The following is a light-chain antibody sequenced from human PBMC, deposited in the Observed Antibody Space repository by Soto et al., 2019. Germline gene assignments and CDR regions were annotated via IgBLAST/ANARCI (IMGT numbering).Light chain of an antibody. J-gene: IGKJ1*01. Sequence: EIVLTQSPGTLSLSPGERATLSCRASQSVSSNLAWYQQKPGQAPRLLIYGASSRATGIPDRFSGSGSGTDFTLTISRLEPEDVAVYYCKQYGSSPTFGQGTKGAIK. CDR2: GAS. V-gene: IGKV3-20*01. CDR3: KQYGSSPT. CDR1: QSVSSN.